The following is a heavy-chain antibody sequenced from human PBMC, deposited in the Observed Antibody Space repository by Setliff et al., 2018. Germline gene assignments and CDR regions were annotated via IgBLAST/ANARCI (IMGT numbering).Heavy chain of an antibody. CDR3: ARELVATWRGYSSSSPRYYFDN. Sequence: NPSETLSLTCTVSGASISSYYWSWIRQPPGEGLEWIGYIYSSGNINYNPSLKSRVTISLDTSKNQFSLKLSSVTAADTAVYYCARELVATWRGYSSSSPRYYFDNWGQGTLVTVSS. CDR1: GASISSYY. CDR2: IYSSGNI. J-gene: IGHJ4*02. V-gene: IGHV4-4*09. D-gene: IGHD6-6*01.